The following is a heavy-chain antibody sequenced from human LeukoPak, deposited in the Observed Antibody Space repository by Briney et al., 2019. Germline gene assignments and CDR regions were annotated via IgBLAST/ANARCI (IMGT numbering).Heavy chain of an antibody. CDR3: ARDPAGGRIVTENDY. Sequence: PSETLSLTCTVSGGSISSSSYYWGWIRQPPGKGLEWIGSIYYSGSTYYNPSLKSRVTISVDTSKNQFSLKLSSVTAADTAVYYCARDPAGGRIVTENDYWGQGTLVTVSS. J-gene: IGHJ4*02. CDR2: IYYSGST. V-gene: IGHV4-39*07. CDR1: GGSISSSSYY. D-gene: IGHD3-16*01.